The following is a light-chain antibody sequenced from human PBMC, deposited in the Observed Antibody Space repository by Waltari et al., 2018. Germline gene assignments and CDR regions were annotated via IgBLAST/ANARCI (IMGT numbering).Light chain of an antibody. CDR2: GSS. CDR1: RSVSSNY. V-gene: IGKV3-20*01. J-gene: IGKJ2*01. CDR3: QQYGRSWNT. Sequence: EIVLTQSPGTLSLSPGERATLSCRASRSVSSNYLAVYQQSTGQAPRLLIHGSSSRATGIPDRFSGSGSGTDFTLTISRLEPEDLAVYYCQQYGRSWNTFGQGTKLEIK.